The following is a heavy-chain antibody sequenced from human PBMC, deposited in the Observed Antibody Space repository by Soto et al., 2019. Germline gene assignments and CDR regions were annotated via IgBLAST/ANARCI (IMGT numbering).Heavy chain of an antibody. CDR3: ARWDLDYGYLDV. V-gene: IGHV6-1*01. CDR1: GDSVSSNRGA. Sequence: QVQLQQSGPGLVKPSQTLSLTCDISGDSVSSNRGAWTWIRQSPSRGLEWLGRTYYRSKWYNEYGLSVKSRITINADTCKNQFSLQLNSVTPEDAAVYYCARWDLDYGYLDVWGLGTTVTVSS. D-gene: IGHD4-17*01. CDR2: TYYRSKWYN. J-gene: IGHJ6*02.